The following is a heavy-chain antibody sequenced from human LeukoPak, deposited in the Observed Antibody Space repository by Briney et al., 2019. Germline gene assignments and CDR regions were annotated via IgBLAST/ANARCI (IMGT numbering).Heavy chain of an antibody. Sequence: GGSLRLSCAASGFTFKNNAMTWVRQAPGKGLEWVSAINGGGDDTEYADSVKGRFTISRANSKNTLYLQMNSLRPEDTAVYYCARDVVVTSSPDAFDIWGQGTMVIVSS. D-gene: IGHD2-21*02. J-gene: IGHJ3*02. CDR2: INGGGDDT. CDR1: GFTFKNNA. V-gene: IGHV3-23*01. CDR3: ARDVVVTSSPDAFDI.